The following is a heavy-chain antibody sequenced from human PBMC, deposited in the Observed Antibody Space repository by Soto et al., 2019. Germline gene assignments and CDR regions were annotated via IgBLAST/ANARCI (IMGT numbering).Heavy chain of an antibody. Sequence: PSETLALTCTVSCGSISSSSYYCVCIRQPPGKGLEWIGSIYYSGSTYYNPSLKSRVTISVDTSKNQFFLKLSSVTAADTAVYYCARFRTVTTSQISGYYFDYWGQGTLVTVSS. J-gene: IGHJ4*02. V-gene: IGHV4-39*01. D-gene: IGHD4-17*01. CDR3: ARFRTVTTSQISGYYFDY. CDR2: IYYSGST. CDR1: CGSISSSSYY.